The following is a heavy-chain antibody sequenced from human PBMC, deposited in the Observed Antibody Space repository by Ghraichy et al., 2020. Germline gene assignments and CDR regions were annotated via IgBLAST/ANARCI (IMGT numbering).Heavy chain of an antibody. J-gene: IGHJ3*02. Sequence: GGSLRLSCAASGFTFNSYAMSWVRQAPGKGLAWVSAISGSGGNTYYADSVKGRFTISRDNSKNTLYLQMNSLRAEDTAVYYCAKDAYSSVTYDAFDIWGQGTMVTVSS. CDR2: ISGSGGNT. V-gene: IGHV3-23*01. D-gene: IGHD2-15*01. CDR1: GFTFNSYA. CDR3: AKDAYSSVTYDAFDI.